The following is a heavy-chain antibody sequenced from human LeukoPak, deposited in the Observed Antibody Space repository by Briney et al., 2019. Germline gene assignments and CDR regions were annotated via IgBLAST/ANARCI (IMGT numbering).Heavy chain of an antibody. CDR1: GFTFTSSA. J-gene: IGHJ3*02. CDR2: IVVGSGNT. V-gene: IGHV1-58*02. D-gene: IGHD1-7*01. CDR3: ASLTGTRGAFDAFDI. Sequence: ASVKVSCKASGFTFTSSAMQWVRQARGQRLEWIGWIVVGSGNTNYAQKFQERVTITRDRSMSTAYMELSSLRSEDTAMYYCASLTGTRGAFDAFDIWGQGTMVTVSS.